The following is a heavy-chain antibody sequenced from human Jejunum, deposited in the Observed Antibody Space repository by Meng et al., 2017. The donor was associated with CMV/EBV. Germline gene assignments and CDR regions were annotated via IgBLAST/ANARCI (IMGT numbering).Heavy chain of an antibody. Sequence: VQRVESGGRLVKPGGSLRLSCAASGFTCDDYYMNWIRQAPGKGLEWVSSVSSVSSYTNYADSVKGRFTISRDNAKNSLYLQMNSLRAEDTAVYYCARDRYCTNGVCYTHFDSWGQGTLVTVSS. D-gene: IGHD2-8*01. CDR3: ARDRYCTNGVCYTHFDS. V-gene: IGHV3-11*06. CDR1: GFTCDDYY. CDR2: VSSVSSYT. J-gene: IGHJ4*02.